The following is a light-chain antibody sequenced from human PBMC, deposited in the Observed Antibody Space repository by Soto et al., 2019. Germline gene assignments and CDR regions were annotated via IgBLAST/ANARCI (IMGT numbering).Light chain of an antibody. CDR1: SSDVGGYNY. CDR2: DVS. CDR3: SSYTTSSTYV. Sequence: QSVLTQPASVSGSPGQSITISCTGTSSDVGGYNYVSWYQQHPGKAPKLMIYDVSNRPSGVSNRFSGFKSGNTASLTISGLHAEDEADYYCSSYTTSSTYVFGTGTKVTV. V-gene: IGLV2-14*03. J-gene: IGLJ1*01.